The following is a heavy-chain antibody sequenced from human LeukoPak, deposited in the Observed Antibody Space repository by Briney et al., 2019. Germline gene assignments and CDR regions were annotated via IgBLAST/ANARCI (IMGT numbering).Heavy chain of an antibody. CDR1: GYTFTSYY. D-gene: IGHD3-22*01. CDR2: INPSGGAT. J-gene: IGHJ4*02. Sequence: ASVKVSCKASGYTFTSYYIHWVRQAPGQGLEWMGIINPSGGATSYAQKFQGRVTMTRDMSTSTVYMDLSSLRSEDTAVYYCGRVTGYMIEDYFDYWGQGTLVTVSS. V-gene: IGHV1-46*01. CDR3: GRVTGYMIEDYFDY.